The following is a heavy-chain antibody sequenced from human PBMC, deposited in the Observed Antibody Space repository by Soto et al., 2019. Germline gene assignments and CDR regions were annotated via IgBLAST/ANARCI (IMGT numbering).Heavy chain of an antibody. D-gene: IGHD3-3*01. J-gene: IGHJ4*02. CDR2: ISSSSSYI. CDR3: ARPGDYDFWSGYL. CDR1: GFTFSSYS. Sequence: PGGSLRLSCAAPGFTFSSYSMNWVRQAPGKGLEWVSSISSSSSYIYYADSVKGRFTISRDNAKNSLYLQMNSLRAEDTAVYYCARPGDYDFWSGYLWGQGTQVTVSS. V-gene: IGHV3-21*01.